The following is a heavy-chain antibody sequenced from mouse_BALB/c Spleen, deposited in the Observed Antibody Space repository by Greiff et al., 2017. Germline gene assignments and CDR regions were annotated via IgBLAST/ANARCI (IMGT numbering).Heavy chain of an antibody. Sequence: VKLQESGAELVRPGASVTLSCKASGYTFTDYEMHWVKQTPVHGLEWIGAIDPETGGTAYNQKFKGKATLTADKSSSTAYMELRSLTSEDSAVYYCTRRGQGGYYFDYWGQGTTLTVSS. D-gene: IGHD3-3*01. V-gene: IGHV1-15*01. CDR1: GYTFTDYE. CDR2: IDPETGGT. J-gene: IGHJ2*01. CDR3: TRRGQGGYYFDY.